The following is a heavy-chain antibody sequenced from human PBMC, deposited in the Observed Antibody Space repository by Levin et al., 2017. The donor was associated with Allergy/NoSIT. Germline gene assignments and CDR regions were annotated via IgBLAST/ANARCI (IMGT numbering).Heavy chain of an antibody. CDR2: IYNSGST. J-gene: IGHJ6*02. D-gene: IGHD2-15*01. V-gene: IGHV4-59*08. CDR1: GASISSYY. CDR3: ARRFCSGALCYSGSHGMDV. Sequence: SETLSLTCTVSGASISSYYWSWIRQPPGKGLEWIGYIYNSGSTKYNPSLKSRVTISVDTSKNQFSLKLNSVTAADTAVYYFARRFCSGALCYSGSHGMDVWGQGTTVTVSS.